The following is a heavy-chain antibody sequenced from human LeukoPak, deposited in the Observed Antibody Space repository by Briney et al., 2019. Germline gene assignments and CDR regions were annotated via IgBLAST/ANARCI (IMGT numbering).Heavy chain of an antibody. CDR1: GFTFSYYA. D-gene: IGHD3-10*01. CDR3: ARVGWDYYYYMDV. J-gene: IGHJ6*03. CDR2: IYSGGST. V-gene: IGHV3-53*01. Sequence: GGSLRLSCAASGFTFSYYAIHWVRQAPGKGLEWVSVIYSGGSTYYADSVKGRFTISRDNSKNTLYLQMNSLRAEDTAVYYCARVGWDYYYYMDVWGKGTTVTISS.